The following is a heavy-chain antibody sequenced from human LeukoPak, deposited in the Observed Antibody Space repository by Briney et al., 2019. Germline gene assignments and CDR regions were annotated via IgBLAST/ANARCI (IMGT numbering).Heavy chain of an antibody. CDR3: ARGGIAAAVSQNWFDP. Sequence: SETLSLTCAVYGGSFSGYYWSWIRQPPGKGLEWIGEINHSGSTNYNPSLKGRVTISVDTSKNQFSLKLSSVTAADTAVYYCARGGIAAAVSQNWFDPWGQGTLVTVSS. D-gene: IGHD6-13*01. CDR1: GGSFSGYY. J-gene: IGHJ5*02. CDR2: INHSGST. V-gene: IGHV4-34*01.